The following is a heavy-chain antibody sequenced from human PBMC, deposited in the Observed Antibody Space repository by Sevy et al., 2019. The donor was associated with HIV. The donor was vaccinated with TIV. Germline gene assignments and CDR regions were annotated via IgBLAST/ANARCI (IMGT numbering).Heavy chain of an antibody. D-gene: IGHD6-13*01. CDR3: ARDVAAAGTEYNWFDS. CDR1: GFTFSSYA. Sequence: GGSLRLSCAASGFTFSSYAMHWVRQAPGKGLEWVAVISYDGSNKYYADSVKGRFTISRDNSKNTLYLQMNSLRAEDTAVYYCARDVAAAGTEYNWFDSWGQGTLVTVSS. J-gene: IGHJ5*01. V-gene: IGHV3-30-3*01. CDR2: ISYDGSNK.